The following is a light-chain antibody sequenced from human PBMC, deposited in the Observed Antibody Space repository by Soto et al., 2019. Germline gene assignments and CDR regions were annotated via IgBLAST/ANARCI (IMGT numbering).Light chain of an antibody. V-gene: IGLV2-8*01. J-gene: IGLJ2*01. CDR2: EVS. CDR1: SSDVGTYNY. CDR3: CSYAGSNNVV. Sequence: QSALTQPPSASGSLGQSVTISCTGTSSDVGTYNYVSWYQQHPGNAPKLMIYEVSERPSGVPDRFSGSKSGNTASLPVSGLHAEDEADYYCCSYAGSNNVVFGGGTKLTV.